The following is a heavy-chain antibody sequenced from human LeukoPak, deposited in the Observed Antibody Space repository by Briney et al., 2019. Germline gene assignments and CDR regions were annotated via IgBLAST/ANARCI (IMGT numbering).Heavy chain of an antibody. CDR2: IYSGGST. Sequence: GGSLRLSCAASGFTVSSNYMSWVRQAPGKGLEWVSVIYSGGSTYYADSVKGRFTISRDNSKNTLYLQMNSLRAEDTAVYYCAKGGDGYNSFHFDYWGQGTLVTVSS. J-gene: IGHJ4*02. D-gene: IGHD5-24*01. CDR3: AKGGDGYNSFHFDY. V-gene: IGHV3-53*01. CDR1: GFTVSSNY.